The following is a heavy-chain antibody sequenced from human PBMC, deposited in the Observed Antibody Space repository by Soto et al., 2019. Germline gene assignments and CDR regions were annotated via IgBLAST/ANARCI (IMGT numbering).Heavy chain of an antibody. Sequence: QLQLQESVSGLVKPSQTLSLTCAVSGGSISSGGYSWSWIRQPPGKGLEWIGYIYHSGSTYYNPSLKSRVTISVDRSKNQFSLKLSSVTAADTAVYYCASTTTGGWFDPWGQGTLVTVSS. CDR1: GGSISSGGYS. J-gene: IGHJ5*02. D-gene: IGHD4-17*01. CDR3: ASTTTGGWFDP. V-gene: IGHV4-30-2*01. CDR2: IYHSGST.